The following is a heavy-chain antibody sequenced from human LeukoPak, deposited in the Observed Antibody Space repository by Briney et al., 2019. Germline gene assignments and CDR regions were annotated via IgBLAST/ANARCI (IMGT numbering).Heavy chain of an antibody. CDR3: AKLRYCSGDTCYSPFDY. CDR1: GYTFTNYW. V-gene: IGHV5-51*01. CDR2: IYPGDSNT. J-gene: IGHJ4*02. Sequence: GESLKISCKGSGYTFTNYWSGWVRQMPGKGLEFMGLIYPGDSNTTSSPALQGQVTISAHKSISTAYLQWSTLKASDTAMYYCAKLRYCSGDTCYSPFDYWGQGTLVTVSS. D-gene: IGHD2-15*01.